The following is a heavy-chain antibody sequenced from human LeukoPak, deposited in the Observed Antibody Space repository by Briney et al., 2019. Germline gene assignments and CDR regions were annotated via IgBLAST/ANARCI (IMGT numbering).Heavy chain of an antibody. V-gene: IGHV4-61*09. Sequence: SQTLSLTCTVSGDSISNGGSISNGGHYWSWIRQSSGKGLEWIGYIYSNGRTNYNPSLKSRVTISVDTSKNQFSLKLSSVTAADTAVYYCARLNGDCGSDYWGQGTLVTVSS. CDR3: ARLNGDCGSDY. CDR2: IYSNGRT. D-gene: IGHD2-21*02. J-gene: IGHJ4*02. CDR1: GDSISNGGSISNGGHY.